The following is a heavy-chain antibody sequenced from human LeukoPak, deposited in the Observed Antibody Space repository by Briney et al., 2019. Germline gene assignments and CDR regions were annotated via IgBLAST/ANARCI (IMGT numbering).Heavy chain of an antibody. CDR2: INPNSGGT. D-gene: IGHD4-11*01. CDR3: ARLPVTTRSNWFDP. Sequence: ASVKVSCKASGYTFTGYYMHWVRQAPGQGLEWMGRINPNSGGTNYAQKFQGRVTMTRDASISTAYMELSRLRSDDTAVYYCARLPVTTRSNWFDPWGQGTLVTVSS. J-gene: IGHJ5*02. CDR1: GYTFTGYY. V-gene: IGHV1-2*06.